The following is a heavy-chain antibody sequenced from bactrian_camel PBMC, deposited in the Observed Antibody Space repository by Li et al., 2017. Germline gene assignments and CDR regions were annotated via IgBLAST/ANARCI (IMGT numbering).Heavy chain of an antibody. CDR3: AAAGFRLKVVRCDVRSYSEREFNY. D-gene: IGHD3*01. CDR1: GYISSRHC. J-gene: IGHJ4*01. V-gene: IGHV3S59*01. Sequence: DVQLVESGGGSVQAGGSLRLSCTHSGYISSRHCMGWFRQAPGQEREGVAAIFSGRTGPNKHYANWVKGRFIISQDDAKNTLYLQMNDLKPEDTDTYFCAAAGFRLKVVRCDVRSYSEREFNYWGQGTQVTVS. CDR2: IFSGRTGPNK.